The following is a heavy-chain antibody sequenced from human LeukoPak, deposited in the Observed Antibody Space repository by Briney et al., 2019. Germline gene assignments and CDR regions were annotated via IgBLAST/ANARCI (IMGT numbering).Heavy chain of an antibody. Sequence: GGSLRLSCAASGFTFNTYVMNCVRHAPGEGLEWVAAIDGSGTPSYYASYVTEARFTISRNNSKNTLYLQINSLLPEDTAIYYCAKAPMAGTQWYAPWGQGTLVIVSS. V-gene: IGHV3-23*01. CDR2: IDGSGTPS. J-gene: IGHJ5*02. D-gene: IGHD6-19*01. CDR1: GFTFNTYV. CDR3: AKAPMAGTQWYAP.